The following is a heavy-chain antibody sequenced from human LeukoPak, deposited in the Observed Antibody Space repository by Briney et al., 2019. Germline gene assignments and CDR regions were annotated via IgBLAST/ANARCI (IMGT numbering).Heavy chain of an antibody. CDR2: IKQDGSET. V-gene: IGHV3-7*01. D-gene: IGHD2-2*01. CDR3: ARRAPGYCITTSCPDTYCYYYYMDV. CDR1: GFAFSSSW. Sequence: GGSLRLSCAASGFAFSSSWMSWVRQAPGKGLEWVANIKQDGSETYYVDSLKGRFTVSRDNAKNSVYLQMNNLRAEDTAVYYCARRAPGYCITTSCPDTYCYYYYMDVWGKGTTVTVSS. J-gene: IGHJ6*03.